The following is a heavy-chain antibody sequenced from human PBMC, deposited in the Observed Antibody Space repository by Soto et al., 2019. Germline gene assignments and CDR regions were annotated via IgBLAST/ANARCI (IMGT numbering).Heavy chain of an antibody. J-gene: IGHJ5*02. D-gene: IGHD2-8*01. CDR1: GGSISRGGYY. Sequence: PSETLSLTCTVSGGSISRGGYYWSWIRQHPGKGLEWIGYIYYGGSTYYEPSLKSLVNISVDTSKNQFSLKLSSVTAADTAVYYCARRMACRSNWFNPWGEGTLVTDSS. CDR2: IYYGGST. V-gene: IGHV4-31*01. CDR3: ARRMACRSNWFNP.